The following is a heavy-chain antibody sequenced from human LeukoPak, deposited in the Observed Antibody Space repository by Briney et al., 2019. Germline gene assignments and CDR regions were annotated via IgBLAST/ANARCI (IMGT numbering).Heavy chain of an antibody. D-gene: IGHD3-22*01. J-gene: IGHJ4*02. Sequence: GSLRLSCAASGFTFSSYVMHWVRQAPGKGLEWVAIISYDGSNKYYADSVKGRFTISRDNSKNTLYLQTNSLRSEDTAVYYCSRGQFRLGRYDSSAFDYWGQGTLVTVSS. V-gene: IGHV3-30*04. CDR3: SRGQFRLGRYDSSAFDY. CDR2: ISYDGSNK. CDR1: GFTFSSYV.